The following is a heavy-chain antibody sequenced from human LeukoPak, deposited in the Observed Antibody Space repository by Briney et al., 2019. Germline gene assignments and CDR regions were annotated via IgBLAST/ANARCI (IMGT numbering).Heavy chain of an antibody. CDR1: GYTFTSYD. J-gene: IGHJ4*02. D-gene: IGHD6-6*01. CDR3: ARRSIAARVLDY. Sequence: GASVKVSCKASGYTFTSYDINWVRQATGQGLEWMGWMNPNSGNTGYAQKFQGRVTMTRNTSISTAYMELSSLRPEDTAVYYCARRSIAARVLDYWGQGTLVTVSS. V-gene: IGHV1-8*01. CDR2: MNPNSGNT.